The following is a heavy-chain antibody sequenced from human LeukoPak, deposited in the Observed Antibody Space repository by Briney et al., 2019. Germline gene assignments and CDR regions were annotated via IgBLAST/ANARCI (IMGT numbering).Heavy chain of an antibody. V-gene: IGHV3-23*01. CDR2: ISGSGSYT. Sequence: QPGGSLRLSCAASGFTFSSYAMSWVRQGPGKGLEWVSTISGSGSYTYYADSVKGRFTISRDNSKNTLYLQMNSLRAEDTAVYYCAKETLKQLRFLEWLPSTFDYWGQGTLVTVSS. CDR3: AKETLKQLRFLEWLPSTFDY. D-gene: IGHD3-3*01. J-gene: IGHJ4*02. CDR1: GFTFSSYA.